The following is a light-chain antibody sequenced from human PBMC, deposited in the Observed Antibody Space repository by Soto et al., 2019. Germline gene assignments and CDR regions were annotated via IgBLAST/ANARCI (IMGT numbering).Light chain of an antibody. CDR1: SSDVGSYNL. Sequence: QSVLNQPASVSGSPGQSITISCTGTSSDVGSYNLVSWYQQHPGKAPKLMIYEVSKRPSGVSNRFSGPKSGNTASLTISGLPAEDEADYYCCSYAGSSTLYVFGTGTKVTVL. V-gene: IGLV2-23*02. J-gene: IGLJ1*01. CDR2: EVS. CDR3: CSYAGSSTLYV.